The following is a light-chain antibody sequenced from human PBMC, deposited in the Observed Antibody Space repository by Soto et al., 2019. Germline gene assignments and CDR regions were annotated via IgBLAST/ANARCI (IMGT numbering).Light chain of an antibody. J-gene: IGLJ1*01. Sequence: ALTQSASVSGSPGQSITISCTGTSSDVGGYNYVSWYQQHPGKAPKLMISEVSNRPSGVSNRFSGSKSGNTASLTISGLQAEDEADYYCISYTSGSTLYVFGTGTKVTVL. CDR2: EVS. CDR1: SSDVGGYNY. V-gene: IGLV2-14*01. CDR3: ISYTSGSTLYV.